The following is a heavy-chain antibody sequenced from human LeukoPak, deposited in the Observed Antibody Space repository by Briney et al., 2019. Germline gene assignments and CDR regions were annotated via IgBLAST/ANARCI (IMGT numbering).Heavy chain of an antibody. Sequence: PSETLSLTCTVSGGSISSSSYYWGWIRQPPGKGLEWIGSMYYSGNTYYNPSLKSRVTISVDTSKNQFSLKLSSLTAADTALYYCARDDYYDSSGGDYWGQGTLVTVSS. CDR3: ARDDYYDSSGGDY. D-gene: IGHD3-22*01. CDR2: MYYSGNT. J-gene: IGHJ4*02. V-gene: IGHV4-39*02. CDR1: GGSISSSSYY.